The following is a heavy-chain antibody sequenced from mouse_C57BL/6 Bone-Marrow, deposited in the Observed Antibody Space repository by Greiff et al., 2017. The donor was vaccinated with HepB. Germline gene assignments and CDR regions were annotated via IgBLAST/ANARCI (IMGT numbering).Heavy chain of an antibody. CDR1: GYTFTSYW. CDR2: IYPGNSDT. Sequence: EVQLQQSGTVLARPGASVKMSCKTSGYTFTSYWMHWVKQRPGQGLEWIGAIYPGNSDTSYNQKFKGKAKLTAVTSASTAYMELSSLTNEDSAVYYCTKTLTTVVPIQLWFDVWGTGTTVTVSS. V-gene: IGHV1-5*01. D-gene: IGHD1-1*01. J-gene: IGHJ1*03. CDR3: TKTLTTVVPIQLWFDV.